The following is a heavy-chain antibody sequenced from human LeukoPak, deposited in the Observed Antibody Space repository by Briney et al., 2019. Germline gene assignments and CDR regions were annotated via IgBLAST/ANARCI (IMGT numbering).Heavy chain of an antibody. J-gene: IGHJ5*02. V-gene: IGHV1-18*01. D-gene: IGHD2-15*01. CDR3: VRDYFCSGGTCDDCFDP. CDR2: ISTYDHDT. CDR1: GYTFNNYG. Sequence: ASVKLSCKASGYTFNNYGISWVRQAHGQGLEWMAWISTYDHDTNYAQKFRGRVTMTTDTSTSTAYMELRSLGSDDTAVYYCVRDYFCSGGTCDDCFDPWGQGTLVTVSS.